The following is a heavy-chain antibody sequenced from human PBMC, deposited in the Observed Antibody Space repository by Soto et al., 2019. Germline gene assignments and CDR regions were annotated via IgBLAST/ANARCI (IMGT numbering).Heavy chain of an antibody. V-gene: IGHV4-39*01. Sequence: SETLSLTCTVSGGSISSGGYYWSWIRQHPGKGLEWIGYIYYSGSTYYNPSLKSRVTISVDTSKNQFSLKVTSVTAADTAVYYCAGHYSSGWDYFDYWGQGTLVTVSS. J-gene: IGHJ4*02. CDR1: GGSISSGGYY. D-gene: IGHD6-19*01. CDR2: IYYSGST. CDR3: AGHYSSGWDYFDY.